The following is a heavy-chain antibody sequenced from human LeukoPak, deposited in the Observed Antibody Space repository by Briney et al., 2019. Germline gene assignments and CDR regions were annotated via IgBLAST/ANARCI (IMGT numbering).Heavy chain of an antibody. D-gene: IGHD3-22*01. CDR3: ARSNVGYYDSSGYYYKH. J-gene: IGHJ1*01. CDR2: IIPIFGTA. CDR1: GGTFSSYA. V-gene: IGHV1-69*01. Sequence: ASVKVSCKASGGTFSSYAISWVRQAPGQGLEWMGGIIPIFGTANYAQKFQGRVTITADESASTAYMELSSLRSEDTAVYYYARSNVGYYDSSGYYYKHWGQGTLVTVSS.